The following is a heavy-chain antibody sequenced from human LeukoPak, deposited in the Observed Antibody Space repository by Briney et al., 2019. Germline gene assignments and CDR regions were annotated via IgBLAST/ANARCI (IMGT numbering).Heavy chain of an antibody. CDR2: IYSGGST. J-gene: IGHJ4*02. CDR1: GFTVSSNY. V-gene: IGHV3-66*04. D-gene: IGHD4-17*01. Sequence: PGGSLRLPCAVSGFTVSSNYMSWVRQAPGKGLEWVSIIYSGGSTYYADSVKGRFTISRDNSKNTLYLQMNSLRAEDTAVYYCARRGYGDYAPFDYWGQGTLVTVS. CDR3: ARRGYGDYAPFDY.